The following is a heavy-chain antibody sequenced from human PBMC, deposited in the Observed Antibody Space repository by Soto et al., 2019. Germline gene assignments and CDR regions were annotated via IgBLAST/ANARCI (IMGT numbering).Heavy chain of an antibody. Sequence: QVNLVESGGGAVQRGGSLRVSCAASGFIFSSYGMHWVRQAPGKGLEWVAFINYDGSNKFYGDAVKGRFTISRDNSKNMVHLQMNSLRGEDTAVYYCARCKQKVMHCGLDVWGHGATVTVSS. CDR2: INYDGSNK. V-gene: IGHV3-33*01. CDR3: ARCKQKVMHCGLDV. CDR1: GFIFSSYG. D-gene: IGHD2-21*01. J-gene: IGHJ6*02.